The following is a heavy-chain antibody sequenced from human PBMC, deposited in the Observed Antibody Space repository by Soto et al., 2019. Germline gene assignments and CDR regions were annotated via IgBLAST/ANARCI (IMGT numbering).Heavy chain of an antibody. D-gene: IGHD3-10*01. CDR2: INHSGST. V-gene: IGHV4-34*01. Sequence: SETLSLTCAVYGGSFSGYYWSWIRQPPGKGLEWIGEINHSGSTNYNPSLKSRVTISVDTSKNQFSLKLSSVTAADTAVYYCARGPSYYYGSGRNYYYYGMDVWGQGTTVTVS. CDR3: ARGPSYYYGSGRNYYYYGMDV. CDR1: GGSFSGYY. J-gene: IGHJ6*02.